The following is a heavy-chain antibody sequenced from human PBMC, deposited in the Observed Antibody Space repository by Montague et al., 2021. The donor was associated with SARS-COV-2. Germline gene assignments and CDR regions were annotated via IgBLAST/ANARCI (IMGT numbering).Heavy chain of an antibody. Sequence: SLRLSCAASGFNFGSFAKHWVRQAPGKGLEWGALISYDAYNSDYRDSVKGRFTISRDNSKNMLFLQMSGLRLDDTAVYYCARGHYGAKTSGMDVWGQGTTVIVSS. CDR2: ISYDAYNS. CDR1: GFNFGSFA. CDR3: ARGHYGAKTSGMDV. J-gene: IGHJ6*02. D-gene: IGHD4-23*01. V-gene: IGHV3-30*04.